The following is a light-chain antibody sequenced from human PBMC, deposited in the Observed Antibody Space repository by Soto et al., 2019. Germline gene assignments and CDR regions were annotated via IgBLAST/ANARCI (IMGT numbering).Light chain of an antibody. CDR2: KAS. Sequence: DIQMTQSPSTLSTSVGDRVTITCRASQSISSWLAWYQQKPGKAPKRLIYKASNLESGVPSRFSGSGSGTEFTLTISSLQPDDFASYYCQQYANYPYTFGQGSKLEIK. V-gene: IGKV1-5*03. J-gene: IGKJ2*01. CDR1: QSISSW. CDR3: QQYANYPYT.